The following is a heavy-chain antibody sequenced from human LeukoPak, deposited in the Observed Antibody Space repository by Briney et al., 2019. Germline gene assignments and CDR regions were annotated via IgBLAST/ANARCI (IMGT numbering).Heavy chain of an antibody. CDR1: GYAFTSYD. Sequence: ASVKVSCKASGYAFTSYDINWVRQATGQGLEWMGWMNPNSGNTGYAQKFQGRVTITRNTSISTAYMELSSLRSEDTAVYYCARGGYCSGGSCYGYNWFDPWGQGTLVTVSS. CDR3: ARGGYCSGGSCYGYNWFDP. CDR2: MNPNSGNT. J-gene: IGHJ5*02. D-gene: IGHD2-15*01. V-gene: IGHV1-8*03.